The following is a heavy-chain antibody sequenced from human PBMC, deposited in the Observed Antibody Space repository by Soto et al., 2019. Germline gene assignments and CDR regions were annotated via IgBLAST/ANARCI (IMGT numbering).Heavy chain of an antibody. Sequence: QVQLVQSGAEVKKPGASVKVSCKASGYTFTSYGISWVRQAPGQGLEWMGRISGYNGNSNYAQNLQGRVTMTTDTSTSTAYMELRSLRPDDTAVYYCAREDIQDIVVVVVAPEGLGYWGQGTLVTVPS. CDR3: AREDIQDIVVVVVAPEGLGY. J-gene: IGHJ4*02. CDR2: ISGYNGNS. D-gene: IGHD2-15*01. V-gene: IGHV1-18*01. CDR1: GYTFTSYG.